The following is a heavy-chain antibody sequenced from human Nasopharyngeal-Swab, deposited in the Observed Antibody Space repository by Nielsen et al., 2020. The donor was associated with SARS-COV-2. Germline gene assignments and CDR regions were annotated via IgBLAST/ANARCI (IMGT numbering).Heavy chain of an antibody. CDR2: ISFGGVST. D-gene: IGHD3-16*01. CDR1: GFTFRSHA. Sequence: GGSLRLSCAASGFTFRSHAMSWVRQAPGKGLEWVSGISFGGVSTYYADSVKGRFTISRDNSKNTLFLQMNSLRAEDTALYYCAKVGGGVGYWGQGTLVTVSS. CDR3: AKVGGGVGY. V-gene: IGHV3-23*01. J-gene: IGHJ4*02.